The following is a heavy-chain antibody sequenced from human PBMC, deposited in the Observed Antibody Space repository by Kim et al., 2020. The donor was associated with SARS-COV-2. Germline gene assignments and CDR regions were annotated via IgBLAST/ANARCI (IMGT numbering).Heavy chain of an antibody. CDR1: GDSVSSNSAA. Sequence: SQTLSLTCAISGDSVSSNSAAWNWIRQSPSRGLEWLGRTYYRSKWYNDYAVSVKSRITINPDTSKNQFSLQLNSVTPEDTAVYYCARAAAYYYGSGSYSPFDYWGQGTLVTVSS. D-gene: IGHD3-10*01. V-gene: IGHV6-1*01. CDR3: ARAAAYYYGSGSYSPFDY. CDR2: TYYRSKWYN. J-gene: IGHJ4*02.